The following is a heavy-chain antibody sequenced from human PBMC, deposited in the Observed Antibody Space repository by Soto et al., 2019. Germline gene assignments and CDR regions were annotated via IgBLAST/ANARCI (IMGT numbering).Heavy chain of an antibody. D-gene: IGHD3-9*01. V-gene: IGHV3-23*01. J-gene: IGHJ5*02. Sequence: GGSLRLSCAASGFTFSSYAMSWVRQAPGKGLEWVSAISGSGGSTYYADSVKGRFTISRDNSKNTLYLQMNSLRAEDTAVYYCARDLDILTDHNWFDPWGQGTLVTVS. CDR1: GFTFSSYA. CDR2: ISGSGGST. CDR3: ARDLDILTDHNWFDP.